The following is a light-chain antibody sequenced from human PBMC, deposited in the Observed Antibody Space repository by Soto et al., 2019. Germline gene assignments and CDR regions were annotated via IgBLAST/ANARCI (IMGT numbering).Light chain of an antibody. CDR2: GNT. V-gene: IGLV1-40*01. CDR1: SSNIGAGYP. Sequence: QSVLTQPPSVSGAPWQRITISCTGSSSNIGAGYPVHWYQQLPGTAPKLLIFGNTIRPSGVPDRFSGSRSGLAITGLQAEDEADYYCQSYDSSLSGYVFGTGTKVTVL. CDR3: QSYDSSLSGYV. J-gene: IGLJ1*01.